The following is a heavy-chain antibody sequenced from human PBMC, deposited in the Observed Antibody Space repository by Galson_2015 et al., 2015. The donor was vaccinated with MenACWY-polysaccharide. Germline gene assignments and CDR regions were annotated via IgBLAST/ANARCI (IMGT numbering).Heavy chain of an antibody. J-gene: IGHJ4*02. CDR3: TRDRPLDY. V-gene: IGHV3-49*03. CDR2: IRSKTDGETT. CDR1: GFTFGDHA. Sequence: SLRLSCAPSGFTFGDHAMAWFRQAPGKGLEWVGFIRSKTDGETTKYAASVKGRFTISRDDSNSIAYLQMNSLKIEDTAVYYCTRDRPLDYWGQGTLVTVSS.